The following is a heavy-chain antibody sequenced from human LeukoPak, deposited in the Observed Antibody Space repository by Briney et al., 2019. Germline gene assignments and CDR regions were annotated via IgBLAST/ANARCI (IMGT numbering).Heavy chain of an antibody. CDR3: AKDGAYSYYYDSSGYYYFDY. Sequence: GGSLRLSCAASGFTFSSYSMNWVRQAPGKGLEWVSSISSSSSYIYYADSVKGRFTISRDNAKNSLYLQMNSLRAEDTALYYCAKDGAYSYYYDSSGYYYFDYWGQGTLVTVSS. D-gene: IGHD3-22*01. J-gene: IGHJ4*02. CDR2: ISSSSSYI. CDR1: GFTFSSYS. V-gene: IGHV3-21*04.